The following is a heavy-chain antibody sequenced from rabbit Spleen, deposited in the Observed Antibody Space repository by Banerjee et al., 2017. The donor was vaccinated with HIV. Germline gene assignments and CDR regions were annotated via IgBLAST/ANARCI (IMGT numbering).Heavy chain of an antibody. Sequence: QEQLVESGGGLFQPEGSLTLTCKASGFSFSPSYYMCWVRQAPGKGLQWIACIDAGTSGSAAYASWVNGRFTLSSHNAQNTLYLQLNSLAAADTATYFCVRDKATISGDYGPYYFNLWGPGTLVTVS. D-gene: IGHD1-1*01. J-gene: IGHJ4*01. CDR1: GFSFSPSYY. V-gene: IGHV1S45*01. CDR2: IDAGTSGSA. CDR3: VRDKATISGDYGPYYFNL.